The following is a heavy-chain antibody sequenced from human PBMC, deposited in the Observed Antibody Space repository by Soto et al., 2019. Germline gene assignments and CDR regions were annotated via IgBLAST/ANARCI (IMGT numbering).Heavy chain of an antibody. Sequence: SDPLSQTCVGAGGPFTDAYWSGIRQAPGTGLEWIGEINDSGSTKYNPSLKSRVTISVDRSKSQFSLNLSSVTAADTAIYFCARVPVRKYYRAGSYQNYYFGMDVWGQGTTVS. D-gene: IGHD3-10*01. CDR2: INDSGST. J-gene: IGHJ6*02. CDR1: GGPFTDAY. CDR3: ARVPVRKYYRAGSYQNYYFGMDV. V-gene: IGHV4-34*01.